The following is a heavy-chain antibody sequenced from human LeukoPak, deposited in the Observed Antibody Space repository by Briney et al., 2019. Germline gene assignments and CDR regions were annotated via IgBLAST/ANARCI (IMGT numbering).Heavy chain of an antibody. V-gene: IGHV1-18*01. D-gene: IGHD6-13*01. Sequence: ASVKVSCKASGYTFSSYGITWVRQAPGQGLEWMGWISGYNGNTNYAQKFQGRVTITTDTSTSTAYMELRSLRSDDTAVYYCARDAGIAAAGSNWGQGTLVTVSS. CDR3: ARDAGIAAAGSN. CDR1: GYTFSSYG. CDR2: ISGYNGNT. J-gene: IGHJ4*02.